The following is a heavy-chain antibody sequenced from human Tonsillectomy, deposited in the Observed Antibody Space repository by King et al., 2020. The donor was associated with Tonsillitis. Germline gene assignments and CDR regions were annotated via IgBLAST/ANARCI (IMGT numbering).Heavy chain of an antibody. Sequence: MQLQESGPGLVKPSETLSLTCTVSGGSINSYYWSWIRPPAGKGLEWIGRIYTSGSTNYNPPLKSRVTMSVDTSKNQFSLKLSSVTAADTAVYYCARGIVAATSIWSFDLWGRGTLVTVSS. V-gene: IGHV4-4*07. CDR2: IYTSGST. D-gene: IGHD1-26*01. CDR3: ARGIVAATSIWSFDL. J-gene: IGHJ2*01. CDR1: GGSINSYY.